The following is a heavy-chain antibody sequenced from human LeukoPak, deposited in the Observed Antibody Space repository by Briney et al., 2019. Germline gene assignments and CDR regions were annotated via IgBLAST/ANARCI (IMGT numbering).Heavy chain of an antibody. V-gene: IGHV3-53*01. CDR3: EGWLQSDAFDV. J-gene: IGHJ3*01. CDR1: GFTVSANY. Sequence: GGSLRLSCAASGFTVSANYMTWVRQAPGKGLEWVSVIHGNGGTYYADSVKGRFTISRDSSKNTLYLQMNSLRAEDTAVYYCEGWLQSDAFDVWGQGTMVTVSS. D-gene: IGHD5-24*01. CDR2: IHGNGGT.